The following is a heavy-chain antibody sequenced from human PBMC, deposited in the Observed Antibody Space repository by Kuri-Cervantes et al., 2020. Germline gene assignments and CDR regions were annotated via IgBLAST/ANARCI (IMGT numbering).Heavy chain of an antibody. V-gene: IGHV4-4*07. CDR2: IDTSGNT. CDR1: GGDMNHYY. Sequence: SETLSLSCTVSGGDMNHYYWSWIRQPAGKTLEWIGRIDTSGNTNYNSSLKSRVTTSVDKSKSQFSLKLSSVTAADTAVYYCASRPSLSYYYDSSGYFRYWGQGTLVTVSS. J-gene: IGHJ4*02. CDR3: ASRPSLSYYYDSSGYFRY. D-gene: IGHD3-22*01.